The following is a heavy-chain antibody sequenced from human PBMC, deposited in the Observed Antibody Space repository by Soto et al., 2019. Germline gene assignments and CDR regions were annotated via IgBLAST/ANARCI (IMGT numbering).Heavy chain of an antibody. V-gene: IGHV1-69*13. CDR1: GGTFGSHG. CDR2: FIAMLGTP. CDR3: ARGAMAKFDY. J-gene: IGHJ4*02. Sequence: SVKVSCKASGGTFGSHGVAWVRQAPGQGLEWMGGFIAMLGTPTYAKKVQGRATITADESLTSSYLELRSLRSEDTAVYFCARGAMAKFDYWGQGTVVTVSS. D-gene: IGHD5-18*01.